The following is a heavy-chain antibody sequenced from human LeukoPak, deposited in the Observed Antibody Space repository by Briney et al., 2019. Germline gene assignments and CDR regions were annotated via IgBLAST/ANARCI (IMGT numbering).Heavy chain of an antibody. Sequence: EPLSLTCTVSGGSISSYYWSWIRPPAGKGLEWIGRIYTSGSTNYNPSLKSRVTMSVDTSKNQFSLKLSSVTAADTAVYYCARGKEATHFDYWGQGTLVTVSS. J-gene: IGHJ4*02. CDR3: ARGKEATHFDY. CDR2: IYTSGST. V-gene: IGHV4-4*07. CDR1: GGSISSYY. D-gene: IGHD5-12*01.